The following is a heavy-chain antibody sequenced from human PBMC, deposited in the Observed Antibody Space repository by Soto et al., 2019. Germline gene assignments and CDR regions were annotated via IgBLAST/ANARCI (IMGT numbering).Heavy chain of an antibody. V-gene: IGHV4-34*01. D-gene: IGHD3-10*01. CDR3: ARARTYYYGSGSPSYGAYYYYGMDV. J-gene: IGHJ6*02. CDR2: INHSGST. CDR1: GGSFSGYY. Sequence: QVQLQQWGAGLLKPSETLSLTCAVYGGSFSGYYWSWIRQPPGKGLEWIGEINHSGSTNYNPSLKSRVTLSVDTSKNQFSLKLSSVTAADTAVYYCARARTYYYGSGSPSYGAYYYYGMDVWGQGTTVTVSS.